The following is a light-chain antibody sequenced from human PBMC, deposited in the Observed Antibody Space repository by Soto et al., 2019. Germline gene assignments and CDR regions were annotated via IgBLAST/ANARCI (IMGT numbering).Light chain of an antibody. CDR1: QSVSSSF. CDR3: QHYGNSPPEYT. V-gene: IGKV3-20*01. Sequence: EIVLTQSPGTLSLSPGEGATLSCRASQSVSSSFLAWYQQRPGQAPRLLIFGASYMATGIPDRFSGSGSGTYFTLTIRRLEPEDFAVYYCQHYGNSPPEYTFGPGTNVDSK. J-gene: IGKJ3*01. CDR2: GAS.